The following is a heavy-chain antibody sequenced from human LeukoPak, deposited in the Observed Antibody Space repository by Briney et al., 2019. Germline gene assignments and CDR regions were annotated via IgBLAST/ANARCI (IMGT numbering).Heavy chain of an antibody. CDR1: GFTFDDYG. V-gene: IGHV3-20*04. CDR2: INWNGGNT. J-gene: IGHJ4*02. CDR3: ARVASNYDFDY. D-gene: IGHD4-11*01. Sequence: GGSLRLSCAASGFTFDDYGMSWVRQAPGKGLEWVSGINWNGGNTGYAGSVKGRFTISRDNAKNSLYLQMNSLRAEDTALYYCARVASNYDFDYWGQGTLVTVSS.